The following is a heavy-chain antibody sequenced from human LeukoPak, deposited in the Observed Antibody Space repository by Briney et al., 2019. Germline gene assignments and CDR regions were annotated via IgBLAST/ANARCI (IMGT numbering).Heavy chain of an antibody. Sequence: PSETLSLTCAVYGGSFSGYYWSWIRQPPGKGLEWIGEINHSGSTNYNPSLKSRVTISVDTSKNQFSLKLSSVTAADTAVYYCARWPYSKAFDIWGQGTMVTVSS. V-gene: IGHV4-34*01. CDR1: GGSFSGYY. CDR3: ARWPYSKAFDI. CDR2: INHSGST. J-gene: IGHJ3*02. D-gene: IGHD2-15*01.